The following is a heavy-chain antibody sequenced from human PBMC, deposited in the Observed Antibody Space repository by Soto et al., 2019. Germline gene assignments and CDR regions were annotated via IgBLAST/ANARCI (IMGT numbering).Heavy chain of an antibody. CDR3: ARAAADYGNAFDI. CDR2: IYYSGNT. V-gene: IGHV4-31*03. CDR1: GGSISRGGYY. Sequence: QVQLQESGPGLVKSSQTLSLTCTVSGGSISRGGYYWTWIRQFPGKGLEWLAHIYYSGNTYYNPSLKSRLSISQDTSTNQFSLSLTSVTAADTAVYFCARAAADYGNAFDIWGRGTLVTVSS. J-gene: IGHJ3*02. D-gene: IGHD4-17*01.